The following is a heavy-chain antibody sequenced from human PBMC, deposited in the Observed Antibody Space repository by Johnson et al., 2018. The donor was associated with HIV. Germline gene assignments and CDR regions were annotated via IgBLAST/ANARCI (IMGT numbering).Heavy chain of an antibody. CDR2: IYSGGSS. V-gene: IGHV3-66*01. CDR3: ASSYSESDAFDI. D-gene: IGHD3-10*01. Sequence: VQLVESGGGVVQPGRSLRLSCAASDFTVGSIYMSWVRQAPGKGLEWVSLIYSGGSSYYADSVKGRFTISRDNSKNTLYLQMNSLRVEDTAVYYCASSYSESDAFDIWGQGTMVTVSS. CDR1: DFTVGSIY. J-gene: IGHJ3*02.